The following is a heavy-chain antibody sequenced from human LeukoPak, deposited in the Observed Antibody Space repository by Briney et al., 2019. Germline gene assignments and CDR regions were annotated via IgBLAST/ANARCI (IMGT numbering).Heavy chain of an antibody. J-gene: IGHJ4*02. Sequence: PGGSLRLSCAASGFTFNTYAMNWVRQAPGKGLVWVSYINIDERITGYADSVKGRFTISRDNAKNTLYLQMNSLRAEDTAIYYCFREGGDWGQGTLVTVSS. CDR2: INIDERIT. CDR1: GFTFNTYA. D-gene: IGHD3-10*01. CDR3: FREGGD. V-gene: IGHV3-74*01.